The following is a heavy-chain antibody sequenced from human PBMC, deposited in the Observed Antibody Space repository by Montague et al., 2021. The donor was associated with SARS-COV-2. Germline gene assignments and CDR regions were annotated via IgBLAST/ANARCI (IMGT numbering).Heavy chain of an antibody. V-gene: IGHV4-30-2*01. CDR2: IFPGGCT. CDR1: GGSISNDSYP. D-gene: IGHD4-17*01. CDR3: ARGGGDFGDYGWLGP. J-gene: IGHJ5*02. Sequence: TLSLTCSVSGGSISNDSYPWSWLRPPPGKGLVWIGYIFPGGCTYYNASLQSRVPISIDNTKNQLSLTLISITAADTAVYFCARGGGDFGDYGWLGPWGQGILVTVS.